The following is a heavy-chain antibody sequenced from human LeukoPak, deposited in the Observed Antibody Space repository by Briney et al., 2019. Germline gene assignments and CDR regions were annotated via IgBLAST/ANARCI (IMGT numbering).Heavy chain of an antibody. J-gene: IGHJ4*02. CDR1: GGSISTSSYY. V-gene: IGHV4-39*07. CDR2: IFYSGST. Sequence: SETPSLTCTVSGGSISTSSYYWGWVRQPPGKGLEWIGNIFYSGSTYYSPSLKSRVTISLDTSRNQFSLKLNSVTAADTAVYYCARRRIQLWFYNYWGQGTLVTVSS. CDR3: ARRRIQLWFYNY. D-gene: IGHD5-18*01.